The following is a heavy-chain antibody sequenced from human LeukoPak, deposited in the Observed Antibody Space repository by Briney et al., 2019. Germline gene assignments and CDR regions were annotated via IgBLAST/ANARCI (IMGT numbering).Heavy chain of an antibody. CDR2: MNPNSGNT. CDR1: GYTFTSYD. Sequence: ASVKVSCKASGYTFTSYDINWVRQATGQGLEWMGWMNPNSGNTGYAQKFQGGVTMTRNTSISTAYMELSSLRSEDTAAYCCARGPPQSWQQQRVPWGYYYYYYMDVWGKGTTVTVSS. D-gene: IGHD6-13*01. CDR3: ARGPPQSWQQQRVPWGYYYYYYMDV. J-gene: IGHJ6*03. V-gene: IGHV1-8*01.